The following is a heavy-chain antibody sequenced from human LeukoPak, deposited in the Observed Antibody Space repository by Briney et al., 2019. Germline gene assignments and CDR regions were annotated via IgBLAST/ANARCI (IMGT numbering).Heavy chain of an antibody. CDR1: GFTFSSHG. D-gene: IGHD3-10*01. CDR3: ARVAGESRDY. V-gene: IGHV3-23*01. J-gene: IGHJ4*02. CDR2: ISDIGDAT. Sequence: GGSLRLSCAASGFTFSSHGMSWVRQAPGKGLEWISHISDIGDATYYADSVKGRFTISRDNSKNTVYLQMNSLRVEDTAVYYCARVAGESRDYWGQGTLVTVSS.